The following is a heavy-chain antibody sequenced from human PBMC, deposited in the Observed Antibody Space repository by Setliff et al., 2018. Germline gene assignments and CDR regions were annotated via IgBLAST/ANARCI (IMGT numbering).Heavy chain of an antibody. CDR1: GFSLNTTGIR. J-gene: IGHJ4*02. V-gene: IGHV2-70*04. D-gene: IGHD6-19*01. Sequence: SGPTLVNPTQPLTFTCTFSGFSLNTTGIRVNWIRQPPGKALEWIARVDWDDDKFYSPPLRTRLAISKDTSENQVVLTMTNMDPADTATYYCARSKGVAGIFDYWGQGTLVTVSS. CDR2: VDWDDDK. CDR3: ARSKGVAGIFDY.